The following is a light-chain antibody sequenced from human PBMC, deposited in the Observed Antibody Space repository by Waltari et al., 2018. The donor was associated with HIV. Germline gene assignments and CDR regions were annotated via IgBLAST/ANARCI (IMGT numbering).Light chain of an antibody. Sequence: QSVLTQPPSASGTPGQRVTISCSGSSSNIGGNYVSWYQQLPGTAPNLLIYRNNPRPSGVPERFSGSKSGTSASMAIRGLRSEDEADYYCASWDDSLSGYVVFGGGTKLTVL. CDR2: RNN. J-gene: IGLJ2*01. CDR1: SSNIGGNY. CDR3: ASWDDSLSGYVV. V-gene: IGLV1-47*01.